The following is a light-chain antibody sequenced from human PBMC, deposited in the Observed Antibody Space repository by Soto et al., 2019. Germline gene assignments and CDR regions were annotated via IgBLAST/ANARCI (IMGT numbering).Light chain of an antibody. CDR3: QQYNSYSKT. J-gene: IGKJ2*01. V-gene: IGKV1-5*03. CDR2: KAS. CDR1: QSISDW. Sequence: DIQMTQSPSTLSASVGDRVTITCRASQSISDWLAWYQQKPGKAPKLLIYKASNLQSGVPSRFSGSGSGTEFPLTISSLQPDDFATYYCQQYNSYSKTFGQGTKLEIK.